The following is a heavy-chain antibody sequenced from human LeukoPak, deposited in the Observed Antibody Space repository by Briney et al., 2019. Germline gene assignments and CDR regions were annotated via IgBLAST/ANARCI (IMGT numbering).Heavy chain of an antibody. CDR3: ARIAVAGTYAFDI. CDR1: GFTFSSYS. CDR2: ISSSSSYI. Sequence: PGGSLRLSCAASGFTFSSYSMNWVRQAPGKGLEWVSSISSSSSYIYYADSVKGRFTIYRNNAKNSLYLQMNSLRAEDTAVYYCARIAVAGTYAFDIWGQGTMVTVSS. V-gene: IGHV3-21*01. J-gene: IGHJ3*02. D-gene: IGHD6-19*01.